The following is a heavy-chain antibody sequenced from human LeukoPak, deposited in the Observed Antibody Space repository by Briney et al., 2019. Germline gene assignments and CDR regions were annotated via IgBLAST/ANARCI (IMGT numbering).Heavy chain of an antibody. CDR2: ISAYNGNT. V-gene: IGHV1-18*01. D-gene: IGHD1-26*01. CDR1: GYTFTSYG. CDR3: ARDYRSRYDWYFDL. J-gene: IGHJ2*01. Sequence: ASVKVSCKASGYTFTSYGITWVRQAPGQGLEWMRWISAYNGNTHYAQKFQGRVTMTTDTSTSTAYMELRSLRSDDTAVYYCARDYRSRYDWYFDLWGPGTLVTVSS.